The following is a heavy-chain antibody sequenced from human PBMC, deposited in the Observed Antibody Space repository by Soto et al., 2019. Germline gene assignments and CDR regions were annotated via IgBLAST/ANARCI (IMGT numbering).Heavy chain of an antibody. D-gene: IGHD2-15*01. CDR3: ARGSKGGLGRPLDY. V-gene: IGHV4-34*01. Sequence: QVQLQQWGAGLLKPSETLSLTCAVYGGSFSGYYWSWNRQPPGKGLEWIGEINHSGSTNYNPSLKRRVTISVDTSKNQFSLKLSSVTAADTAVYYCARGSKGGLGRPLDYWGQGTLVTVSS. CDR1: GGSFSGYY. J-gene: IGHJ4*02. CDR2: INHSGST.